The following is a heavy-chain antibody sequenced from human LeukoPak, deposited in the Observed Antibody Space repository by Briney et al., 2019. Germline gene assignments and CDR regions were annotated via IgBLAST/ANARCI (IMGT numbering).Heavy chain of an antibody. D-gene: IGHD3-3*01. CDR1: GFNFNDAW. V-gene: IGHV3-15*01. J-gene: IGHJ5*02. CDR3: PAGLGKTDDES. Sequence: GGSLRLSCEGSGFNFNDAWMSWIRQAPGKGREGVGGVRTTAEGETTDYAAPVRGRFIISRDDSKNMVFMQMNRLETEETAIYYCPAGLGKTDDESWGEGTLVTVSS. CDR2: VRTTAEGETT.